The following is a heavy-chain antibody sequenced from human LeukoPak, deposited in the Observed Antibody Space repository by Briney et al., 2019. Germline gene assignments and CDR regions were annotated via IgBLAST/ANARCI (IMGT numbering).Heavy chain of an antibody. CDR2: ISYDGSNK. CDR3: AKGPGGQLVQGWFDP. CDR1: GFTFSIYG. V-gene: IGHV3-30*18. Sequence: GRSLRLSCAASGFTFSIYGMHWVRQAPGKGLEWVTVISYDGSNKYYADSVKGRFTIFRDNAKNSLYLQMNSLRAEDMAFYYCAKGPGGQLVQGWFDPWGQGTLVTVSS. J-gene: IGHJ5*02. D-gene: IGHD6-6*01.